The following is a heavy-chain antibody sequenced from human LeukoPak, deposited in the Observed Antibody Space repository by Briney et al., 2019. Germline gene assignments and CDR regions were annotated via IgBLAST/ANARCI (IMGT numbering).Heavy chain of an antibody. V-gene: IGHV3-48*01. CDR1: GFTFSSYE. CDR3: ARDPSSWYYYYMDV. J-gene: IGHJ6*03. CDR2: LSSSSSTI. D-gene: IGHD6-13*01. Sequence: AGSLRLSCAASGFTFSSYEMNWVSQAPGKGREWVSYLSSSSSTIYYTDSVKGRFTISRDNAKNSLYLQMNSLRAEDTAVYYCARDPSSWYYYYMDVWGKGTTVTVSS.